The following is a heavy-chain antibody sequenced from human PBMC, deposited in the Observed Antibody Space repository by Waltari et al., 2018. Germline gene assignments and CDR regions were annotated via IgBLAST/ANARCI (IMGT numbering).Heavy chain of an antibody. D-gene: IGHD3-22*01. CDR3: ARVGGGDYDSSGYYRFDY. V-gene: IGHV4-59*11. CDR1: GGSISSHY. J-gene: IGHJ4*02. CDR2: IYYSGST. Sequence: QVQLQASGPGLGKPSETLSLTCTVSGGSISSHYWSWIRQPTGKGLEWIGYIYYSGSTNYNPSLKSRVTISVDTSKNQFSLKLSSVTAADTAVYYCARVGGGDYDSSGYYRFDYWGQGTLVTVSS.